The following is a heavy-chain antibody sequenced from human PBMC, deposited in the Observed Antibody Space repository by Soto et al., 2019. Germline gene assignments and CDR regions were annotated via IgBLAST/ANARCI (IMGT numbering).Heavy chain of an antibody. CDR3: AMQSPLRGYFVY. CDR1: GGSISSYY. J-gene: IGHJ4*02. V-gene: IGHV4-59*08. CDR2: IYYSGST. Sequence: PSETLSLTCTVSGGSISSYYWSWIRQPPGKGLEWIGYIYYSGSTNYNPSLKSRVTISVDTSKNQFSLKLSSVTAADTAVYYCAMQSPLRGYFVYRGPGTLVT.